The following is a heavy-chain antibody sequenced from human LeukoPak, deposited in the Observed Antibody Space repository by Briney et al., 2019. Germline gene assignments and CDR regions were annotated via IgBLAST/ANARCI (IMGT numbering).Heavy chain of an antibody. J-gene: IGHJ4*02. Sequence: GGSLRLSCAASGFIFSSYGMTWVRQAPGKGLEWVSAISGSGSGGSTYYADSVKGRFTISRDNSKNTLYLQMNSLRAEDTAVYYCARESYGGSYCYWGQGTLVTVSS. CDR1: GFIFSSYG. CDR2: ISGSGSGGST. V-gene: IGHV3-23*01. D-gene: IGHD1-26*01. CDR3: ARESYGGSYCY.